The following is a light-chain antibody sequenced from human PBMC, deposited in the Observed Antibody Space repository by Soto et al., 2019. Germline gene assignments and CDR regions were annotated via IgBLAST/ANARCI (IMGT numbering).Light chain of an antibody. CDR2: DAS. CDR1: QGISSA. J-gene: IGKJ2*01. Sequence: AIQLTQSPSSLSASVGDRVTITCRASQGISSALAWYQQKPGKAPKFLIYDASSLESGVPSRFSGSGSGTDFTLTISSPQPEDFATYYCHQFNSYPYTFGQGTKLEIK. V-gene: IGKV1-13*02. CDR3: HQFNSYPYT.